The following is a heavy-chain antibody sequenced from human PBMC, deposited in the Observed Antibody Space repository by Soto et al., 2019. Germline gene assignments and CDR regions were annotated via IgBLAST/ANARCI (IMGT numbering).Heavy chain of an antibody. J-gene: IGHJ5*02. Sequence: QVQLVQSGAEVKKPGSSVKVSCKASGGTFSSYAISWVRQAPGQGLEWMGGIIPIFGTANYAQKFQGRVTITADESTSTAYMELSSLRSEDTAVYYCARPFTYYDYVWGSYREGWFDPWGQGILVTVSS. CDR2: IIPIFGTA. V-gene: IGHV1-69*01. CDR3: ARPFTYYDYVWGSYREGWFDP. CDR1: GGTFSSYA. D-gene: IGHD3-16*02.